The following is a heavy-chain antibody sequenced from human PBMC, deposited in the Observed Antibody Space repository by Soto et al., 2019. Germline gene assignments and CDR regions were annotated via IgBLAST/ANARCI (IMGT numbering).Heavy chain of an antibody. Sequence: EVQMLESGGGLVQPGESLRLSCAVSGFTFSNCAMSWVRQAPGKGLEWVSVMSGSGASTYYADSVKGRFTISRDNPKKTLYLQMNSLIAEDTAVYYCAKGSADSRPYYFDYWGQGILVTVSS. CDR2: MSGSGAST. J-gene: IGHJ4*02. V-gene: IGHV3-23*01. CDR3: AKGSADSRPYYFDY. D-gene: IGHD2-2*01. CDR1: GFTFSNCA.